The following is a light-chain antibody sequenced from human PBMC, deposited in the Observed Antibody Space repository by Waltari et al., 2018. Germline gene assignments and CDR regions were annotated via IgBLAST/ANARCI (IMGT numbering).Light chain of an antibody. J-gene: IGKJ2*01. V-gene: IGKV3-20*01. Sequence: EIVLTQSPGTLSLSPGERATLSCRASQIVPNIAWFQQRPGQAPRLLIYASSVTAAGIPDRFRGSVSGTDFTLTIARLEPEDFAVYYCQYYGDSTRTFGQGTKLAIK. CDR2: ASS. CDR3: QYYGDSTRT. CDR1: QIVPN.